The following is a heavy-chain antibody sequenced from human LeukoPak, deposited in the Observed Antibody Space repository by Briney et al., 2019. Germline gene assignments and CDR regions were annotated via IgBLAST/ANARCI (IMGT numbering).Heavy chain of an antibody. Sequence: ASVKVSCKASGYTFTSYAISWVRQASGQGLEWMAWISANNGNTNYAQNLQGRLTMTTDTSMSTAYMELRSLRSDDTAVYYCARVEILTGYFFSDYWGQGTLVTVSS. CDR2: ISANNGNT. J-gene: IGHJ4*02. D-gene: IGHD3-9*01. V-gene: IGHV1-18*01. CDR3: ARVEILTGYFFSDY. CDR1: GYTFTSYA.